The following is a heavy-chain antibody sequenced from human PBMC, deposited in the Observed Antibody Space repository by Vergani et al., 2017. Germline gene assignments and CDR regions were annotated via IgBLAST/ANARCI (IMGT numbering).Heavy chain of an antibody. CDR3: ARGKTVWLLYGNWFDP. CDR2: INAGNGNT. J-gene: IGHJ5*02. V-gene: IGHV1-3*01. D-gene: IGHD3-9*01. CDR1: GYTFTSYA. Sequence: QVQLVQSGAEVKKPGASVKVSCKASGYTFTSYAMHWVRQAPGQRLEWMGWINAGNGNTKYSQKFQGRVTSTRDTSASTAYMELSSLRSEDTAVYYCARGKTVWLLYGNWFDPWGQGTLVTVSS.